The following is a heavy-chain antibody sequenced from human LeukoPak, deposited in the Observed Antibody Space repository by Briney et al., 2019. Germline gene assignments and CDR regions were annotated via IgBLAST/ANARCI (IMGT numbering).Heavy chain of an antibody. V-gene: IGHV1-18*01. CDR1: GYTFTSYG. Sequence: ASVKVSCKASGYTFTSYGISWVRQAPGQGLEWMGWISAYNGNTNYAQKLQGRVTMTTDTSTSTAYMELRSLRSDDTAVYYCARLRFLEWLSEDYFDYWGQGTLVTVSS. CDR3: ARLRFLEWLSEDYFDY. D-gene: IGHD3-3*01. J-gene: IGHJ4*02. CDR2: ISAYNGNT.